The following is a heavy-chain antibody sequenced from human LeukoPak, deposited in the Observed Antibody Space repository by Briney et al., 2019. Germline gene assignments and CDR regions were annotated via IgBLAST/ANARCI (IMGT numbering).Heavy chain of an antibody. CDR3: ARHFSLLRYFDWLLDY. CDR1: GYSFTSYW. Sequence: GESLKISLKCSGYSFTSYWISWVRQMPGKGLELMVMIEPSDSYTNYSPSFQVHVTISSDKSISTAYLQWSSLKASDTAMYYCARHFSLLRYFDWLLDYWGQGTLVTVSS. J-gene: IGHJ4*02. D-gene: IGHD3-9*01. CDR2: IEPSDSYT. V-gene: IGHV5-10-1*01.